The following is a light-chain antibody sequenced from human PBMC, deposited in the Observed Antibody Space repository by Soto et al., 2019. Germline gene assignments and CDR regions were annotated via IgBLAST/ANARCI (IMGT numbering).Light chain of an antibody. CDR2: DSF. CDR1: QSLSSSY. CDR3: QQYGSLIT. V-gene: IGKV3-20*01. J-gene: IGKJ5*01. Sequence: EIVLTQSPGTLSLSPGERATLSCRASQSLSSSYLAWYQQKPGQAPRLLIYDSFNRATGIPDRFSGSGSGTDFTLTISRLEPEDSAVYSCQQYGSLITFGQGTRLEIK.